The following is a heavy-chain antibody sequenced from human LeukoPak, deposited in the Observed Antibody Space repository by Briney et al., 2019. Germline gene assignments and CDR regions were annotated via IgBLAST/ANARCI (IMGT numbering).Heavy chain of an antibody. CDR2: IYYSGST. CDR3: ARGLR. J-gene: IGHJ4*02. Sequence: PSETLSLTCTVSGDSISSSSYYWGWLRQPPGKGLEWIGSIYYSGSTFYNPSLKSRVTISVDTSRNQFSLKLSSVTAADTAVYHCARGLRWGQGTLATVSS. V-gene: IGHV4-39*01. CDR1: GDSISSSSYY.